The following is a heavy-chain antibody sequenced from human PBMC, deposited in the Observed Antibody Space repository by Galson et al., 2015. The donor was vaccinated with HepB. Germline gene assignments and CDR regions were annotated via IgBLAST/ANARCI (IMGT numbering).Heavy chain of an antibody. V-gene: IGHV7-4-1*02. CDR2: INTNTGNP. J-gene: IGHJ6*03. CDR3: ARGGHCGSTTCFAVYYMDV. Sequence: SVKVSCKASGYTFTSYAMNWVRQAPGQGLEWMGWINTNTGNPTYAQGFTGRFVFSLDTSVSTAYLQVSSLKAEDTAVYYCARGGHCGSTTCFAVYYMDVWGEGTTVTVSS. D-gene: IGHD2-2*01. CDR1: GYTFTSYA.